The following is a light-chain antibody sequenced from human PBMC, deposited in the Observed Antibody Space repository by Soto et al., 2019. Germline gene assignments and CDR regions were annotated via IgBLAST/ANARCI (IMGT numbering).Light chain of an antibody. Sequence: QSVLTQAASVSGSPGQSITISCTGTSSDVGSYNLVSWYQQHPAKAPKLMIYEGTKRPSGVSNRFSGSKSGNTASLTISGLQAEDEADYYCCSYAGSSTFVFGTGTKVTVL. V-gene: IGLV2-23*01. CDR2: EGT. CDR1: SSDVGSYNL. CDR3: CSYAGSSTFV. J-gene: IGLJ1*01.